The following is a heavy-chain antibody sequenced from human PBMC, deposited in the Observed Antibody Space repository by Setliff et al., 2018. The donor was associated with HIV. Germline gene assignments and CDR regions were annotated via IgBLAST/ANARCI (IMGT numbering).Heavy chain of an antibody. Sequence: GGSLRLSCAASGFTFSSYAMHWVRQAPGKGLEWVAVISYDGSNKYYADSVRGRFTISRDNSKNTLYLQMNSLRAEDTAVYYCARSVIGYYYYGMDVWGQGTLVTVS. CDR3: ARSVIGYYYYGMDV. CDR2: ISYDGSNK. V-gene: IGHV3-30*01. J-gene: IGHJ6*02. D-gene: IGHD3-10*01. CDR1: GFTFSSYA.